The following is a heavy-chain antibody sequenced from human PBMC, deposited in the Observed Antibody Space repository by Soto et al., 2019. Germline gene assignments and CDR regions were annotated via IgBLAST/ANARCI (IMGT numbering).Heavy chain of an antibody. CDR1: GYRFTSYW. D-gene: IGHD2-2*03. V-gene: IGHV5-10-1*01. J-gene: IGHJ5*02. CDR3: ARTIGGYCSSTSCYGGGQSIDP. Sequence: GESLKISCKGSGYRFTSYWISWVRQMPGKGLEWMGRIDPSDSYTNYSPSFQGHVTISADKSISTAYLQWSSLKASDTAMYYCARTIGGYCSSTSCYGGGQSIDPWGQGTLVTVSS. CDR2: IDPSDSYT.